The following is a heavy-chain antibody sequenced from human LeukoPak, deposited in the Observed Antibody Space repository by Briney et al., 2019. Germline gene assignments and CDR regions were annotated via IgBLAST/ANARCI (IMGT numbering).Heavy chain of an antibody. CDR1: GFTFSNAW. V-gene: IGHV3-15*01. Sequence: GGSLRLSCAASGFTFSNAWMSWVRQAPGKGLEWVGRIKSKTDGGTTDYAAPVKGRFTISRDDSKNTLYLQMSSLKTEDTAVYYCTTDHLISIAAAGTLNPWGQGTLVTVSS. CDR3: TTDHLISIAAAGTLNP. D-gene: IGHD6-13*01. CDR2: IKSKTDGGTT. J-gene: IGHJ5*02.